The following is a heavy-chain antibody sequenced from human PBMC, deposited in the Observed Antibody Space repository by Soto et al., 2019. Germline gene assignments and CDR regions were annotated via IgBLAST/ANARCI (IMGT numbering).Heavy chain of an antibody. Sequence: QVQLQESGPGLVKPSETLSLTCTVSGGSISSYYWSWIRQPPGKGLEWIGYIYYSGSTNYNPSLKSRVTISVDTSKNQFSLKLSSVTAADTAVYYCARGYSYAHGDYWGQGTLVTVSS. CDR3: ARGYSYAHGDY. J-gene: IGHJ4*02. V-gene: IGHV4-59*01. CDR1: GGSISSYY. D-gene: IGHD5-18*01. CDR2: IYYSGST.